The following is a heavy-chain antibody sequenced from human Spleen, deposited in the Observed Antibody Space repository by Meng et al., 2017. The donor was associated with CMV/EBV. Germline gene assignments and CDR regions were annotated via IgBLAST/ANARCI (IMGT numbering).Heavy chain of an antibody. D-gene: IGHD2-21*01. CDR1: GYTFTSYD. CDR2: IHPKSADT. CDR3: AREPQSTWFDP. Sequence: ASVKVSCKASGYTFTSYDINWVRQATGQGLEWMGWIHPKSADTNYAHNFQGRVTMTRDTSISTAYMELTSLKSDDTAVYYCAREPQSTWFDPWGQGTLVTVSS. V-gene: IGHV1-2*02. J-gene: IGHJ5*02.